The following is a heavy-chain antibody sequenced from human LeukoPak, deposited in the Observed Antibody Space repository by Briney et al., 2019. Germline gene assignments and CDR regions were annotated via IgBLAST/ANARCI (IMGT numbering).Heavy chain of an antibody. Sequence: ASVKVSCEASGYTFTSYYMHWVRQAPGQGLEWMGIINPSGGSTSYAQKFQGRVTMTRDMSTSTVYMELSSLRSEDTAVYYCARKYSLAAGRNWFDPLGQGNPVTASS. V-gene: IGHV1-46*01. CDR3: ARKYSLAAGRNWFDP. J-gene: IGHJ5*02. D-gene: IGHD6-13*01. CDR1: GYTFTSYY. CDR2: INPSGGST.